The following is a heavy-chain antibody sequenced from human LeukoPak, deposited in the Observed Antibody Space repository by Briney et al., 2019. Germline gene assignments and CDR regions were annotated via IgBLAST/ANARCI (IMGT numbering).Heavy chain of an antibody. CDR3: ARDPYGDYRALDY. V-gene: IGHV1-18*01. J-gene: IGHJ4*02. CDR1: GYSFATYG. CDR2: ISAYNGNT. Sequence: ASVKVSCKASGYSFATYGISWVRQAPGQGLEWMGWISAYNGNTNYAQKLQGRVTMTTDTSTSTVYMELRSLGSDDTAVYYCARDPYGDYRALDYWGQGTLVTVSS. D-gene: IGHD4-17*01.